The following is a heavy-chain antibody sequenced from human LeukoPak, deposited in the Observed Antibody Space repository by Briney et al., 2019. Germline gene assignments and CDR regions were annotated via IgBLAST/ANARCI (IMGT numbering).Heavy chain of an antibody. V-gene: IGHV3-30*04. CDR2: MSYDGFSK. Sequence: GGSLRLSCVASGIAFSDSIMHWVRQAPGKGLEWVSAMSYDGFSKYYADSMKGRLTISRDDSKNTVYLQMKSLRPEDTAVYYCAREGHTSGYCGTFDVWGQGTTVAVS. CDR3: AREGHTSGYCGTFDV. CDR1: GIAFSDSI. D-gene: IGHD3-22*01. J-gene: IGHJ3*01.